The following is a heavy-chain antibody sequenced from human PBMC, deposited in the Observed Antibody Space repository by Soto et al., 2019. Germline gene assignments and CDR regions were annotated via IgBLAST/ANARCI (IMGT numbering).Heavy chain of an antibody. J-gene: IGHJ4*02. D-gene: IGHD3-16*01. V-gene: IGHV3-53*01. CDR3: GTPPGGGGY. CDR2: IYSGGYT. Sequence: EVQLVESGGGLIQPGGSLRLSCAVSGFTVSNNYMSWVRQAPGKGLEGVSVIYSGGYTAYGDSVKGRFTISRDNSKNNLLFQKNSLGAADTAGFLLGTPPGGGGYWGQGTLVTVSS. CDR1: GFTVSNNY.